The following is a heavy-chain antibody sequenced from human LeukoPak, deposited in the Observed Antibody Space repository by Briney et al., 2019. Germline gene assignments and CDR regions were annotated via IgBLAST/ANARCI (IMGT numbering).Heavy chain of an antibody. CDR3: GRDYTSSWTPLFNY. CDR1: GFTFTNYG. D-gene: IGHD6-13*01. Sequence: GGSLRLSCATSGFTFTNYGMHWVRQAPGRGLEWVAALWSDGIKTSYADSVRGRFTISRDNSRNTLFLQTDSLRAEDTAVYYYGRDYTSSWTPLFNYWGQGTLVTVSS. V-gene: IGHV3-33*01. CDR2: LWSDGIKT. J-gene: IGHJ4*02.